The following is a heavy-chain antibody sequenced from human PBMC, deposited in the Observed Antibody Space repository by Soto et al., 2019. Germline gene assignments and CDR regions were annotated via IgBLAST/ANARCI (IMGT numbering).Heavy chain of an antibody. CDR2: IDPSGGVT. J-gene: IGHJ4*02. D-gene: IGHD3-16*02. V-gene: IGHV1-46*01. CDR1: GYTFTKFH. Sequence: ASVKVSCKASGYTFTKFHIHWVRQAPGQGLEWMGMIDPSGGVTRDAQRFQGRITMTSDTSTSSVYMELRGLTSDDTAVYYCARNMITFGGVIVNSDYWGQGTLVTVSS. CDR3: ARNMITFGGVIVNSDY.